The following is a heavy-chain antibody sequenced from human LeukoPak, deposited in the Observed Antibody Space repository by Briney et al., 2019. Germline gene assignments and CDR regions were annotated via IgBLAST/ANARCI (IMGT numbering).Heavy chain of an antibody. J-gene: IGHJ6*04. CDR2: ISSSGSTI. V-gene: IGHV3-48*03. D-gene: IGHD3-10*02. Sequence: PGGSLRLSCVVSGFTFSSYEMNWVRQAPGKGLEWVSYISSSGSTIYYADSVKGRFTISRDNAKNSLYLQMNSLRAEDTAVYYCAELGITMIGGVWGKGTTVTISS. CDR3: AELGITMIGGV. CDR1: GFTFSSYE.